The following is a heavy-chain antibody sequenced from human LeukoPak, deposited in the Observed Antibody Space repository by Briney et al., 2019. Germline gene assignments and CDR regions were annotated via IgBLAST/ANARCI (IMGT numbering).Heavy chain of an antibody. CDR3: ARVYNWNSSGLGAPRD. V-gene: IGHV4-38-2*02. CDR1: GYSISSGYY. D-gene: IGHD1-7*01. CDR2: IYHTGST. J-gene: IGHJ4*02. Sequence: SETLSLTCTVSGYSISSGYYWGWIRQPPGKGLEWIASIYHTGSTYYNPSLKSRVTISVDTSKNQFSLKLNSVTAADTAVYYCARVYNWNSSGLGAPRDWGRGTQVTVSS.